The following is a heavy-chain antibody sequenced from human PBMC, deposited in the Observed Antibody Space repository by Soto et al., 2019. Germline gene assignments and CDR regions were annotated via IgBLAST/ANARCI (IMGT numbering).Heavy chain of an antibody. D-gene: IGHD3-10*01. V-gene: IGHV4-39*01. CDR3: ARHPGYGSGSYDYYYGMDV. CDR2: IYYSGST. J-gene: IGHJ6*02. Sequence: QLQLQESGPGLVKPSETLSLTCTVSGGSISSSSYYWGWIRQPPGTGLEWIGSIYYSGSTYYNPSLKSRVTISVDTSKNQFSLKLSSVTAADTAVYYCARHPGYGSGSYDYYYGMDVWGQGTTVTVSS. CDR1: GGSISSSSYY.